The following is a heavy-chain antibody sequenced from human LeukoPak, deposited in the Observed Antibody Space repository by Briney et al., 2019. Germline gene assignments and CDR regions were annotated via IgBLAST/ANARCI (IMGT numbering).Heavy chain of an antibody. CDR2: MNPKSGNT. V-gene: IGHV1-8*01. J-gene: IGHJ4*02. CDR3: ARASRTYFGDYIYYFDS. D-gene: IGHD4-17*01. Sequence: ASVKVSCKASGYTFSNYDINWVRQATGQGLEWMGWMNPKSGNTGYAQNFQGRVTMTRNSSITTSYMELSSLRSEDTAVYYCARASRTYFGDYIYYFDSWGQGTLVTVSS. CDR1: GYTFSNYD.